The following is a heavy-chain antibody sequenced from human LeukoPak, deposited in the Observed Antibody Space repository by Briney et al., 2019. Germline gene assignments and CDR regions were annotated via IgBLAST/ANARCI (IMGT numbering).Heavy chain of an antibody. J-gene: IGHJ4*02. Sequence: GASVKVSCKASGYTFTSYAMHWVRQAPDQRLKGRDWTTAAIGNTKYSQKFQGRVTITRDTSASTAYMELSSLRSEDTAVYYCARTLYPRGYSGYDLRYYFDYWGQGTLVTVSS. CDR2: TTAAIGNT. D-gene: IGHD5-12*01. CDR3: ARTLYPRGYSGYDLRYYFDY. V-gene: IGHV1-3*01. CDR1: GYTFTSYA.